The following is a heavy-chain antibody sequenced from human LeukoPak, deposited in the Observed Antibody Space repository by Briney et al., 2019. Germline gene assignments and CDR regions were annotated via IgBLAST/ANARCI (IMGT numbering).Heavy chain of an antibody. CDR3: ARHCSSTSCYTGGQNYFDY. V-gene: IGHV3-30*02. J-gene: IGHJ4*02. CDR1: GFTFSSYG. Sequence: GGSLRLSCAASGFTFSSYGMHWVRQAPGKGLEWVAFIRYDGSNKYYADSVKGRFTISRDNAKNSLYLQTTSLRAEDTAVYYCARHCSSTSCYTGGQNYFDYWGQGTLVTVSS. D-gene: IGHD2-2*02. CDR2: IRYDGSNK.